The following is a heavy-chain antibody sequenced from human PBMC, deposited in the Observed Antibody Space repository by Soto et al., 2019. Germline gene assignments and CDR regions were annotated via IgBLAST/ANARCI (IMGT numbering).Heavy chain of an antibody. D-gene: IGHD3-9*01. Sequence: ASVKVSCKASGYSFIDYYTHWVRQAPGQGFEWTGRISPKSGGTNYAQKFEGRVTLTWDTSLNTAYMELSSLKSDDTAVYYCARPPGYISDWYYFDLWGQGTRVTVSS. J-gene: IGHJ4*02. CDR1: GYSFIDYY. CDR2: ISPKSGGT. CDR3: ARPPGYISDWYYFDL. V-gene: IGHV1-2*02.